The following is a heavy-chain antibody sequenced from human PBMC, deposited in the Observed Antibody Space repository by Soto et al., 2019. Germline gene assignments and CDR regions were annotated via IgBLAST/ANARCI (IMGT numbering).Heavy chain of an antibody. J-gene: IGHJ4*02. V-gene: IGHV4-34*01. CDR1: GGSFSGYY. CDR3: ASSGWYFDY. Sequence: SETLSLTCAVYGGSFSGYYWSWIRQPPGKGLEWIGEINHSGSTNYNPSLKSRVTISVDTSKNQFSLRRSSVIAGDTAVYYCASSGWYFDYWGKGTLVTVSS. D-gene: IGHD6-19*01. CDR2: INHSGST.